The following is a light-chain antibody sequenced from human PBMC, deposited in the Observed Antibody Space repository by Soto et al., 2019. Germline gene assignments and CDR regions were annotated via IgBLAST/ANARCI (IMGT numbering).Light chain of an antibody. Sequence: DIQMIQSPSTVSASVGDRVTITCRASQTLGRWLAWYQQKPGKALKLLISKASTLESGVPSRFSGSQSGTEFTLTISSLQPDDFATYYCQQYNTYPTFGQGTKVESK. CDR3: QQYNTYPT. J-gene: IGKJ1*01. CDR1: QTLGRW. CDR2: KAS. V-gene: IGKV1-5*03.